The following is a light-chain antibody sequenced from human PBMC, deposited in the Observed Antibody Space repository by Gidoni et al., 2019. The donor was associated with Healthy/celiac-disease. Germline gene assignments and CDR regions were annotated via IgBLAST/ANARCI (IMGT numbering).Light chain of an antibody. CDR3: QVGDSSSDHRV. Sequence: SSVLAPPPSVSFAPGKTARITCGGTNIGSKSGHWYQQQPGQAPVLVIYYDSDRPSGIPERFSGSNSGNTATLTISRVEAGDEADYYWQVGDSSSDHRVFGGGTKLTVL. J-gene: IGLJ3*02. V-gene: IGLV3-21*04. CDR2: YDS. CDR1: NIGSKS.